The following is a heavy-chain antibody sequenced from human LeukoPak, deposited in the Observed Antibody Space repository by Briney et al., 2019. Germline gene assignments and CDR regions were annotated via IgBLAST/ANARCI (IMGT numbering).Heavy chain of an antibody. CDR2: IVGSGGST. D-gene: IGHD3-9*01. V-gene: IGHV3-23*01. Sequence: PGGSLRLSCAASGFTFSNYAMSWVRQAPGKGLEWVPAIVGSGGSTYYADSVKGRFTISRDNSKNTLFLQMNSLRVEDTALYYCSKWGDYDVLTGYYDSDFWGQGTLVTVSS. CDR3: SKWGDYDVLTGYYDSDF. CDR1: GFTFSNYA. J-gene: IGHJ4*02.